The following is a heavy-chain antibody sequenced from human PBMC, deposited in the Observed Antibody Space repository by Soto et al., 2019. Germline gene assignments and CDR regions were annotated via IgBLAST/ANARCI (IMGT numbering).Heavy chain of an antibody. V-gene: IGHV1-3*01. CDR1: GYTFTRYS. Sequence: ASVKVSCKASGYTFTRYSMQWVRQAPGQSLEWMGWINAGTGNTKYSQNFQARVTITRDTSASTAYMELSRLRSEDTAVYFCARSTASLFDYWGQGTPVTVSS. J-gene: IGHJ4*02. D-gene: IGHD2-21*02. CDR2: INAGTGNT. CDR3: ARSTASLFDY.